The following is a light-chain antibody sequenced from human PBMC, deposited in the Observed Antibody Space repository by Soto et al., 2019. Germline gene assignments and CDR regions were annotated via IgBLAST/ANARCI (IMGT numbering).Light chain of an antibody. CDR1: HSVNSH. V-gene: IGKV3-15*01. CDR3: QQYKNWPL. CDR2: GAS. J-gene: IGKJ5*01. Sequence: MMMPQYPSPLSSARGERVPLSCRTSHSVNSHVAWYQQKPGQAPRLLLYGASTRATGIPVRFSGSGFGTEFTLTISSLQSEDFAVYYCQQYKNWPLFGQGTRLAI.